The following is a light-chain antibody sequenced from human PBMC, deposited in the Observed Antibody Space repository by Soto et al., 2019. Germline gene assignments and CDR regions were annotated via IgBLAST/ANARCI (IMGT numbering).Light chain of an antibody. J-gene: IGKJ5*01. Sequence: EIVLTQSPGTLSLSPGERATFSCRASQNVNNFLAWYQQKPGQAPRLLIYDAARFSGSGSGTDFTLTISSLESEDFAIYYCQQYHNWPITFGQGTRLEIK. CDR3: QQYHNWPIT. V-gene: IGKV3-11*01. CDR1: QNVNNF. CDR2: D.